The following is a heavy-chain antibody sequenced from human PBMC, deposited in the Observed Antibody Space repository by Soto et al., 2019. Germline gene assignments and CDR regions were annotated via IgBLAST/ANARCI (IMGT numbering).Heavy chain of an antibody. CDR1: GGSISSSSYY. J-gene: IGHJ4*02. V-gene: IGHV4-39*01. CDR3: ARHLPVRYDRSGPFDY. D-gene: IGHD3-22*01. CDR2: IYYSGST. Sequence: QLQLQESGPGLVKPSETLSLTCTVSGGSISSSSYYWGWIRQPPGKGLEWIGSIYYSGSTYYNPSLKSRVTISVEPSKPQFSLKLSSVTAADTAVYYCARHLPVRYDRSGPFDYWGQGTLVTVSS.